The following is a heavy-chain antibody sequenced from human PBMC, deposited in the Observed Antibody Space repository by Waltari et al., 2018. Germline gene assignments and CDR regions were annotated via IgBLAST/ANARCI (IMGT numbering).Heavy chain of an antibody. D-gene: IGHD3-22*01. J-gene: IGHJ4*02. V-gene: IGHV1-2*06. Sequence: LVQSGAEVKKPGASVKVSCKASGYTFTGYAILWVRQAPGQGLEWMGRINPKNGDTHCAQKFQGRVAMTTDTSTNTAFMELHSLRSDDTAVYYCLRDSSGSHFDYWGQGTLVTVSS. CDR2: INPKNGDT. CDR1: GYTFTGYA. CDR3: LRDSSGSHFDY.